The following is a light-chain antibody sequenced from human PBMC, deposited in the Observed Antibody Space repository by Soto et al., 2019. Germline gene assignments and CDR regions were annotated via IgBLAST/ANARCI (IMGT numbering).Light chain of an antibody. J-gene: IGLJ3*02. CDR2: DVS. Sequence: QSVLTQPASVSGSPGQSITISCTGTSSDVGGYNYVSWYQHHPGKAPKLMISDVSNRPSGVSNRFSGSKSGNTASLTISGLQAEDEADYYCSSYTSSSTSVFCGGTKLTVL. V-gene: IGLV2-14*03. CDR3: SSYTSSSTSV. CDR1: SSDVGGYNY.